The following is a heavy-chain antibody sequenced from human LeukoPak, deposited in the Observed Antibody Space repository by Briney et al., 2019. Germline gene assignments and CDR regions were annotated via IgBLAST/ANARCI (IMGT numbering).Heavy chain of an antibody. J-gene: IGHJ4*02. Sequence: SETLSLTCTVSGGSISSYYWSWIRQPPGKGLEWIGYIYYSGSTNYNPSLKSRVTISVDTSKNQSSLKLSSVTAADTAVYYCATTIIAAAGTTGGYYFDYWGQGTLVTVSS. CDR1: GGSISSYY. CDR2: IYYSGST. D-gene: IGHD6-13*01. V-gene: IGHV4-59*08. CDR3: ATTIIAAAGTTGGYYFDY.